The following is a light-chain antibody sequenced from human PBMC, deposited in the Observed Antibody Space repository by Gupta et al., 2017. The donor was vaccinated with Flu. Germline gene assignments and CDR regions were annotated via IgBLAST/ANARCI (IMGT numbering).Light chain of an antibody. CDR3: EKWDSNLSVGV. CDR2: DNN. Sequence: QSVLTQPPSVSAAPGQKVTISCSGSRTNIGNNYVSWYQQLPGTAPKFLIYDNNKRPSGITDRFSGSKSGTSATLTINGLQTGDEAEYYCEKWDSNLSVGVFGGGTKLTVL. CDR1: RTNIGNNY. V-gene: IGLV1-51*02. J-gene: IGLJ2*01.